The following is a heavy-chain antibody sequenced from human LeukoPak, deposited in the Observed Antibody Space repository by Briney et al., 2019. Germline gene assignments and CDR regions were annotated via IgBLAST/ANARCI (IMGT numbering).Heavy chain of an antibody. CDR2: ISYDGSNK. J-gene: IGHJ4*02. V-gene: IGHV3-30*18. Sequence: GRSLRLSCAASGFTFSSYGMHWVRQAPGKGLEWVAVISYDGSNKYYADSVKGRFTISRDNSKNTLCLQMNSLRAEDTAVYYCAKDGDSSGYYWYYFDYWGQGTLVTVSS. D-gene: IGHD3-22*01. CDR1: GFTFSSYG. CDR3: AKDGDSSGYYWYYFDY.